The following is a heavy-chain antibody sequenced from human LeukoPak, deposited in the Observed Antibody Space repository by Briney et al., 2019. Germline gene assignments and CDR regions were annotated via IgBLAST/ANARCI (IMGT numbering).Heavy chain of an antibody. CDR1: GFTFSNYG. V-gene: IGHV3-33*01. Sequence: GGSLRLSCVASGFTFSNYGIEWVRPAPGEGLEWVGVMRADGSRKYYAESVKGRFTVSRDNTKHTVSLPMNSLRAEDTAVYSCARDNDVSSHYSILDFWGKGPLVSVSS. CDR2: MRADGSRK. J-gene: IGHJ4*02. CDR3: ARDNDVSSHYSILDF. D-gene: IGHD3-22*01.